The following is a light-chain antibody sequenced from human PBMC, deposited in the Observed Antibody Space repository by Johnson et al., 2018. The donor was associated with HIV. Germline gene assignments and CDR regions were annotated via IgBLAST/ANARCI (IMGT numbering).Light chain of an antibody. J-gene: IGLJ1*01. CDR3: GTWDSSLSGV. CDR2: DNN. Sequence: QSVLTQPPSVSAAPGQKVTISCSGSSSNIGNNYVSWYQQLPGTAHKLLIYDNNKRPSRIPDRFSGSKSGTSATLGITGLQTGDEADYYCGTWDSSLSGVFGTGTKVTVL. V-gene: IGLV1-51*01. CDR1: SSNIGNNY.